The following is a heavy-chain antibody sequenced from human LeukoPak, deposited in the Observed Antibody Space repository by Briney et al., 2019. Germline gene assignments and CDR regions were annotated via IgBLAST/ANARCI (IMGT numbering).Heavy chain of an antibody. CDR3: ARDAWVDY. D-gene: IGHD1-26*01. Sequence: GGSLRLSCAASGFTVSSNYMSWVRQAPGKGLEWVSSISSSSSYIYYADSVKGRFTISRDNAKNSLYLQMNSLRAEDTAVYYCARDAWVDYWGQGTLVTVSS. J-gene: IGHJ4*02. V-gene: IGHV3-21*01. CDR1: GFTVSSNY. CDR2: ISSSSSYI.